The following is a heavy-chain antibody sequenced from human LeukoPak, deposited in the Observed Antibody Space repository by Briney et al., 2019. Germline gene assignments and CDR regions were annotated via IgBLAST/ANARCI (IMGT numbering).Heavy chain of an antibody. V-gene: IGHV3-15*01. J-gene: IGHJ2*01. Sequence: GGSLRLSCAASGFTFNNSWMNWVRQAPGKGLEWVGRIKSKTDCGTTEYAAPVKGRFTISRDDSKNTLFLQMNRLKAEDTAVYFCVREIYYYDRPWIWYFDLWGRGTPVSVS. CDR3: VREIYYYDRPWIWYFDL. CDR2: IKSKTDCGTT. CDR1: GFTFNNSW. D-gene: IGHD3-22*01.